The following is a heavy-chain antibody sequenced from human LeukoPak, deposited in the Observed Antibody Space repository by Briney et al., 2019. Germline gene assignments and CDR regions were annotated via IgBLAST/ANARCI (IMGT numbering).Heavy chain of an antibody. D-gene: IGHD3-22*01. Sequence: ASVKVSCKASGYTFTGYYMHWVRQAPGQGLEWMGWISAYNGNTNYAQKLQGRVTMTTDTSTSTAYMELRSLRSDDTAVYYCARDPNPPYYYDSSGYFDYWGQGTLVTVSS. V-gene: IGHV1-18*04. J-gene: IGHJ4*02. CDR3: ARDPNPPYYYDSSGYFDY. CDR2: ISAYNGNT. CDR1: GYTFTGYY.